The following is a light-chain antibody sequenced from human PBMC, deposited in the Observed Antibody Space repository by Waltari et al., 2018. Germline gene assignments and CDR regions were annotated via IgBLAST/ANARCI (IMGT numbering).Light chain of an antibody. V-gene: IGKV3-11*01. CDR3: QQRRNWPPT. J-gene: IGKJ1*01. CDR1: QSVDAY. CDR2: DAS. Sequence: VLTQSPATLSLSPGDRATLSCRASQSVDAYMAWYQQKPGQSPKLLIYDASNRATGIPIRFSGSGFGTDFTLTISSLEPDDFAHYYCQQRRNWPPTFGQGTKVEIK.